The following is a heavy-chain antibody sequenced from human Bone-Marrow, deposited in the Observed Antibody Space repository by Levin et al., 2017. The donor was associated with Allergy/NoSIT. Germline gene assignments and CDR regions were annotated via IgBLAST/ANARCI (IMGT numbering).Heavy chain of an antibody. CDR3: ARDIAAAGAFDP. V-gene: IGHV3-21*01. J-gene: IGHJ5*02. Sequence: GESLKISCAASGFTFSSYSMNWVRQAPGKGLEWVSSISSSSSYIYYADSVKGRFTISRDNAKNSLYLQMNSLRAEDTAVYYCARDIAAAGAFDPWGQGTLVTVSS. D-gene: IGHD6-13*01. CDR2: ISSSSSYI. CDR1: GFTFSSYS.